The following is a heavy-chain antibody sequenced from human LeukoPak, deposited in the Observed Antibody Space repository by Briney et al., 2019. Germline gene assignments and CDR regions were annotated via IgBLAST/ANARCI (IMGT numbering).Heavy chain of an antibody. CDR1: GCTYTTEG. D-gene: IGHD2/OR15-2a*01. J-gene: IGHJ5*02. CDR3: ARDRVIADADSYDP. CDR2: IDTYSGKT. Sequence: ASVKVSCKASGCTYTTEGISWVRQAPGQGLEWMGWIDTYSGKTNYAQKFQGRVTMTSDTSTSTAYMELRSLRSDDTAVDYCARDRVIADADSYDPWGQGTLVTVSS. V-gene: IGHV1-18*01.